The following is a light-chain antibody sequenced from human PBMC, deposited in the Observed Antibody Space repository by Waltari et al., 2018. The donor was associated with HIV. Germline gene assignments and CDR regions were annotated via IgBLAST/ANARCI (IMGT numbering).Light chain of an antibody. CDR3: SSYTSSSTLV. CDR1: SSDVGGYNY. CDR2: EVS. Sequence: QSALTQPASVSGSPGQSITISCTGTSSDVGGYNYVSWYQQHPGKAPNFMIYEVSNRPSGVSNRFSGSKSGNTASLTISGLQSEDEAEYYCSSYTSSSTLVFGGGTKLTVL. J-gene: IGLJ3*02. V-gene: IGLV2-14*01.